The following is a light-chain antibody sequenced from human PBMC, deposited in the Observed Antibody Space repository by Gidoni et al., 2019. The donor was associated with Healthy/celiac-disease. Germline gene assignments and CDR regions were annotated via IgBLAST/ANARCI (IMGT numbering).Light chain of an antibody. Sequence: QSALTQPRSVAGSPGQSVTSSCTGTSSGGGGYNYGSWYQHHPGKAPKLTFYAVSTRPSGVPDRFSGSKSGNPASLTISGLQASDESDYYCCAYAGSYSLVVFGGGTKLTVL. CDR3: CAYAGSYSLVV. V-gene: IGLV2-11*01. CDR1: SSGGGGYNY. CDR2: AVS. J-gene: IGLJ2*01.